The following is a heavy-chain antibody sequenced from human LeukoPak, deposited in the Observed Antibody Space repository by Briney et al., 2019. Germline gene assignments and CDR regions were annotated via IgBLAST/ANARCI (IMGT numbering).Heavy chain of an antibody. J-gene: IGHJ5*02. CDR3: ATYYYDSSGYYYPNWFDP. Sequence: ASVKVSCKASGGTFSSYAISWVRQAPGQGLEWMGRIIPIFGTANYAQKFQGRVTITTDESTSTAYMELSSLRSEDTAVYYCATYYYDSSGYYYPNWFDPWGQGTLVTVSS. CDR1: GGTFSSYA. CDR2: IIPIFGTA. D-gene: IGHD3-22*01. V-gene: IGHV1-69*05.